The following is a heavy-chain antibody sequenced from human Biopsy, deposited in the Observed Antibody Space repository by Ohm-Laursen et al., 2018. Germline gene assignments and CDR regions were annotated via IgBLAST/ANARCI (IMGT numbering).Heavy chain of an antibody. V-gene: IGHV4-59*07. D-gene: IGHD3-3*01. CDR3: ARTPRDSFWSGSYKRGLWFDP. CDR1: GGSIISYY. CDR2: VYNGGIT. J-gene: IGHJ5*02. Sequence: SDTLSLTCSVSGGSIISYYWTWIRQPPGKGLEWIGHVYNGGITNYNPSLKSRVTISKGTSKNQFSLQVNSVTAADTAVYYCARTPRDSFWSGSYKRGLWFDPWGRGTLVIVSS.